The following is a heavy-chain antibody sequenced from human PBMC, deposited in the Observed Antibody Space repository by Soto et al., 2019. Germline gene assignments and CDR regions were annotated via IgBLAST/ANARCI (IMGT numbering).Heavy chain of an antibody. Sequence: GGSLRLSCAASGFTFSSYGMHWVRQAPGKGLKWVAVIWYDGSNKYYADSAKGRFTISRDNSKNTLYLQMNSLRAEDTAVYYCARFSSGWYDGVDYWGQGTLVTVSS. J-gene: IGHJ4*02. CDR1: GFTFSSYG. V-gene: IGHV3-33*01. CDR2: IWYDGSNK. CDR3: ARFSSGWYDGVDY. D-gene: IGHD6-19*01.